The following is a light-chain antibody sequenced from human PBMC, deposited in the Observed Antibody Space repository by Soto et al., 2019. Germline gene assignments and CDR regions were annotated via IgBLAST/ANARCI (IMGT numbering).Light chain of an antibody. CDR1: QSVSSN. J-gene: IGKJ4*01. CDR2: NPS. Sequence: EIVMTQSPAALSMSPGERATLSCRASQSVSSNLAWYQQKPGQAPKLLLYNPSTRATGIPARFSGSGSGTEFTLTISSLQSEDFAIYYCQQYDNWPLTFGGGTKVEIK. V-gene: IGKV3-15*01. CDR3: QQYDNWPLT.